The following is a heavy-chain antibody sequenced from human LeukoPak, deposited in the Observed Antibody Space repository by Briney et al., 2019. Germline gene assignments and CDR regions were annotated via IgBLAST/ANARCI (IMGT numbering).Heavy chain of an antibody. Sequence: SETLSLTCTVSGGSISSGGYYWSWIRQPPGKGLEWIGYIYHSGSTYYNPSLKSRVTISVDRSKNQFSLQLNSVIPEDTAVYYCARNPSRSLTGEDYYYMDVWGKGTTVTVSS. CDR3: ARNPSRSLTGEDYYYMDV. J-gene: IGHJ6*03. D-gene: IGHD7-27*01. CDR2: IYHSGST. V-gene: IGHV4-30-2*01. CDR1: GGSISSGGYY.